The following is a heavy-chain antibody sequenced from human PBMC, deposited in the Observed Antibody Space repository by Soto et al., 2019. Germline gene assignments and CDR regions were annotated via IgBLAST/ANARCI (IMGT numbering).Heavy chain of an antibody. D-gene: IGHD2-2*01. V-gene: IGHV4-59*01. CDR3: ARVGYVWFYGMDV. CDR2: IYYSGST. J-gene: IGHJ6*02. CDR1: GGSISSYY. Sequence: QVQLQESGPGLVKPSETLSLTCTVSGGSISSYYWSWIRQPPGKGLEWIGYIYYSGSTNYNPSLKRRITISVDTSKYQFSLMLSSVTAAETAVYFCARVGYVWFYGMDVWGQGTTVTVSS.